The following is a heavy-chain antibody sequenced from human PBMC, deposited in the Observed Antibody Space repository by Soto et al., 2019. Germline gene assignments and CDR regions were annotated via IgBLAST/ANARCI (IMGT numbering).Heavy chain of an antibody. D-gene: IGHD6-19*01. J-gene: IGHJ4*02. Sequence: GESLKISCKVSGDSFTVFWIGWVRQMPGKGLEWLGSIYPRDSDTRYSPSFQGQVTISADKSLSTAYLQWNSLQASDTAIYYCARQHPLDSRVWFTWGQGTLVTV. V-gene: IGHV5-51*01. CDR2: IYPRDSDT. CDR3: ARQHPLDSRVWFT. CDR1: GDSFTVFW.